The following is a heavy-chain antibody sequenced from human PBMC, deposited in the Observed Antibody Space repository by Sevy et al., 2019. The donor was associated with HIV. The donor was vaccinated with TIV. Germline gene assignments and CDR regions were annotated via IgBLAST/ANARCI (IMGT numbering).Heavy chain of an antibody. CDR2: LSFGCGRI. V-gene: IGHV3-23*01. CDR1: GFNFNIYS. D-gene: IGHD2-8*01. J-gene: IGHJ4*02. Sequence: GGSLRLSCVASGFNFNIYSMSWVRQAPGKRLEWVSTLSFGCGRINHADSVQGRFTMSRDDSKKTVYLEMNSLGPEDTAVYYCVREGCTKPHDYWGQGTLATVSS. CDR3: VREGCTKPHDY.